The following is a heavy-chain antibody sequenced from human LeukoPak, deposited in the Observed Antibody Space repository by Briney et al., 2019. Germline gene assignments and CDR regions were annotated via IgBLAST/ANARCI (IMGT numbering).Heavy chain of an antibody. CDR2: INPNSGGT. D-gene: IGHD6-19*01. CDR3: ARAHSGYSSGWFDY. CDR1: GYTFTGYY. Sequence: ASVKVSCKASGYTFTGYYMHWVRQAPGQGLEWMGWINPNSGGTNYAQKFQGRVTMTRDTSISTAYMELSRLRSDDTAVYYCARAHSGYSSGWFDYWGQGTLVTVSS. J-gene: IGHJ4*02. V-gene: IGHV1-2*02.